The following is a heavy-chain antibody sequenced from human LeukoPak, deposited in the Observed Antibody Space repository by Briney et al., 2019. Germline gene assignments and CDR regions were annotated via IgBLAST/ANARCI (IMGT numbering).Heavy chain of an antibody. V-gene: IGHV3-43*01. Sequence: GGSLRLSCAASGFTFSSYSMNWVRQPPGKGLEWVSLITWDGGSTYYADSVKGRFTISRDNSKNSLYLQMNSLRPEDTALYYCAKDGRNYFDYWGQGTLVTVSS. D-gene: IGHD1-26*01. J-gene: IGHJ4*02. CDR3: AKDGRNYFDY. CDR1: GFTFSSYS. CDR2: ITWDGGST.